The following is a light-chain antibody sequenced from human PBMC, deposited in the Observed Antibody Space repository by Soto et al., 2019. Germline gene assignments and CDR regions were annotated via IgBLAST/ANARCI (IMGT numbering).Light chain of an antibody. CDR1: SSNIGTFFD. CDR3: QSYDSSLTGDV. Sequence: QSVLSQPPSVSGAPGQRVTIPCTGSSSNIGTFFDVHWYQQLPGTAPKLLIYDNTPRPSGVPDRFSGSTSGTSASLAITGLQAEDEADYYCQSYDSSLTGDVFGGGTKVTVL. V-gene: IGLV1-40*01. CDR2: DNT. J-gene: IGLJ2*01.